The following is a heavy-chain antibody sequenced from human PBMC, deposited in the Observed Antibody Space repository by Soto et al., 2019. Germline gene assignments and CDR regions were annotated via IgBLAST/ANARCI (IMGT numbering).Heavy chain of an antibody. J-gene: IGHJ4*02. CDR3: AHLSGGYNLYYFDY. CDR2: IYWDDDK. Sequence: QITLKESGPTLVKPTQTLTLTCTFSGFSLSTGAVGVGWIRQPPGKALEWLALIYWDDDKRYSPSLKSRLSITKDTSKKQVVLTMTNMDPVDTATYYCAHLSGGYNLYYFDYWGQGTLVTVSS. D-gene: IGHD5-12*01. V-gene: IGHV2-5*02. CDR1: GFSLSTGAVG.